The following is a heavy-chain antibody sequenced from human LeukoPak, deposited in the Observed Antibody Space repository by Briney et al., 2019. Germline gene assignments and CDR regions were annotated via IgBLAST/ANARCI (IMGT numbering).Heavy chain of an antibody. D-gene: IGHD6-13*01. V-gene: IGHV3-23*01. CDR3: AKGVRAAAGTSWPN. CDR2: ISGSGGST. Sequence: GGSLRLSCAASGFTFSSYAMSWVRQAPGKGLEWVSAISGSGGSTYFADSLEGRFTISRDNSKNTLYLQLNSLRAEDTAVYYCAKGVRAAAGTSWPNWGQGTLVTVSS. J-gene: IGHJ4*02. CDR1: GFTFSSYA.